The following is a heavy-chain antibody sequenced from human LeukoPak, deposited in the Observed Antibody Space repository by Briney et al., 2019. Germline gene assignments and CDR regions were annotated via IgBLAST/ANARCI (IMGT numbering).Heavy chain of an antibody. Sequence: KAGGSLRLSCAASRFTFSDYTMNWVRQAPEKGLQWVSSISSSSSYIYYADSVKGRFTISRDNAKNSLYLQMNSLRAEDTAGYYCVRHTNLHRPASDACAFWGEGTMVTVSS. CDR1: RFTFSDYT. J-gene: IGHJ3*01. CDR2: ISSSSSYI. D-gene: IGHD1-14*01. V-gene: IGHV3-21*01. CDR3: VRHTNLHRPASDACAF.